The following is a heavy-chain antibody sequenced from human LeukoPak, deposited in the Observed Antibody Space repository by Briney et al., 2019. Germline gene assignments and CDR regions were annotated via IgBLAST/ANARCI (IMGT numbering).Heavy chain of an antibody. J-gene: IGHJ4*02. CDR2: INHSGST. CDR1: GGSFSGYY. CDR3: ARDSGSCYHYFDY. V-gene: IGHV4-34*01. D-gene: IGHD1-26*01. Sequence: PSETLSLTCAVYGGSFSGYYWSWIRQPPGKGLEWIGEINHSGSTNYNPSLKSRVTISVDTSKNQFSLKLSSVTAADTAVYYCARDSGSCYHYFDYWGQGTLVTVSS.